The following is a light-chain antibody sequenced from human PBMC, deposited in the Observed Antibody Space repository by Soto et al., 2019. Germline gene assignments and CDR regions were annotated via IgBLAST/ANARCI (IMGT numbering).Light chain of an antibody. Sequence: QSVLTQPASVSGSPGQSITISCTGTSSDVGGYNYVSWYQQHPGKAPKLMIYDVSNRPSGVSNRFSGSKSGNTASLTISGLQAEDEADYYCSLSNVFRTGTKVPVL. CDR2: DVS. CDR1: SSDVGGYNY. V-gene: IGLV2-14*01. J-gene: IGLJ1*01. CDR3: SLSNV.